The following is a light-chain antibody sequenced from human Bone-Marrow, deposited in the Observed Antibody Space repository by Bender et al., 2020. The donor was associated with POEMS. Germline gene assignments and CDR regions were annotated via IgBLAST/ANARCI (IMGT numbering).Light chain of an antibody. CDR2: DVN. J-gene: IGLJ1*01. V-gene: IGLV2-14*03. CDR1: SNDIGRYNY. Sequence: QSALTQPASVYGSPGQSITISCTGTSNDIGRYNYVSWYQQHPGKAPKLMIYDVNVRPSGVSSRFSGSKSANTASLTISGLQAEDEADYYCYSYAGSSRYVFGTGTKVTVL. CDR3: YSYAGSSRYV.